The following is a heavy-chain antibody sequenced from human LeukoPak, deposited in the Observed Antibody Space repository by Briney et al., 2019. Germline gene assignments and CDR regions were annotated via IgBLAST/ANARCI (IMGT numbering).Heavy chain of an antibody. Sequence: SETLSLTCTVSGGSISSNYWSWIRQPPGKGLEWIGYIFFSGSTNYNPSLKSRVTISVDTSKNQFSLKLRSVTAADTAVYYCARAGVVTATRDYFDYWGQGTLVTVSS. CDR1: GGSISSNY. CDR2: IFFSGST. D-gene: IGHD2-21*02. J-gene: IGHJ4*02. V-gene: IGHV4-59*01. CDR3: ARAGVVTATRDYFDY.